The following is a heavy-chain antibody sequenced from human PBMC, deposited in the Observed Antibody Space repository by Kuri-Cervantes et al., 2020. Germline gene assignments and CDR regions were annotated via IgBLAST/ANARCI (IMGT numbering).Heavy chain of an antibody. CDR2: ISSSGSTI. V-gene: IGHV3-11*01. CDR1: GFTFSDYY. J-gene: IGHJ6*02. D-gene: IGHD3-9*01. Sequence: GGSLRLSCAASGFTFSDYYMSWIRQAPGKGLEWVSYISSSGSTIYYADSVKGRFTISRDNAKNSLYLQMNSLRAEDTAMYYCAKGTDNYYFAMDVWGQGTTVTVSS. CDR3: AKGTDNYYFAMDV.